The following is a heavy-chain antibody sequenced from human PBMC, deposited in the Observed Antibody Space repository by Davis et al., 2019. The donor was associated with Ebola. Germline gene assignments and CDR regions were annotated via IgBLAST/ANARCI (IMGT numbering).Heavy chain of an antibody. Sequence: GESLKISCKDSGNRFSSHWIGWVRQMPGKGLEWMGIIYTGDSDTRYSPSFRGQVTISADKSAKTAFLQWSSLKASDTAIYYCATLRRTITGMDDGFDIWGHETMVTVSS. J-gene: IGHJ3*02. D-gene: IGHD1-20*01. CDR2: IYTGDSDT. CDR1: GNRFSSHW. V-gene: IGHV5-51*01. CDR3: ATLRRTITGMDDGFDI.